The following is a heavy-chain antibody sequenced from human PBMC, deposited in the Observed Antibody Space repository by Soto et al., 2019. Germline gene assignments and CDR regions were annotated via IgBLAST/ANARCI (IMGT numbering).Heavy chain of an antibody. V-gene: IGHV3-30*18. J-gene: IGHJ4*02. CDR2: ISYDGNYK. CDR3: GKVSTYYYDSTFDY. Sequence: GGSLRLSSAASGFTFSSYGMHWVRQAPGKGLEWVAIISYDGNYKHHADSVKGRFTISRDNSKNTLYLQMNSLRAEDTAVYYCGKVSTYYYDSTFDYWGQGTLVTVSS. D-gene: IGHD3-22*01. CDR1: GFTFSSYG.